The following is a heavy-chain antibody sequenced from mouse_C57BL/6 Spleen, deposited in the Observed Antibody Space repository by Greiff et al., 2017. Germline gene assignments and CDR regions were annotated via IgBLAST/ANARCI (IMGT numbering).Heavy chain of an antibody. V-gene: IGHV1-69*01. D-gene: IGHD2-5*01. CDR3: ARSVYYSNYDY. CDR2: IDPSDSYT. J-gene: IGHJ2*01. CDR1: GYTFTSYW. Sequence: QVQLKQSGAELVMPGASVKLSCKASGYTFTSYWMHWVKQRPGQGLEWIGEIDPSDSYTNYNQKFKGKSTLTVDKSSSTAYMQLSSLTSEDSAVYYCARSVYYSNYDYWGQGTTLTVSS.